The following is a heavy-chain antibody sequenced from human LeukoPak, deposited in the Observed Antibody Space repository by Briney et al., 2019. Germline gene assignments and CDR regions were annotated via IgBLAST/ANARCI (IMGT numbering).Heavy chain of an antibody. CDR1: GFTFSDYI. CDR2: IRRGANSYTT. Sequence: GGSLRLSCAASGFTFSDYILDWVRQAPGKGLEWVGRIRRGANSYTTEYAASVKGRFTISRDDSKNSLYLHMNSLKTEDTAVYHCSRDGGEGGNSAFDIWGQGTMVTVSS. D-gene: IGHD3-16*01. J-gene: IGHJ3*02. V-gene: IGHV3-72*01. CDR3: SRDGGEGGNSAFDI.